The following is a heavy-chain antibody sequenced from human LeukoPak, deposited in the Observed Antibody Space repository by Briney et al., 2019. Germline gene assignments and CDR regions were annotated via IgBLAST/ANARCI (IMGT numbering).Heavy chain of an antibody. D-gene: IGHD3-9*01. CDR1: GNYW. CDR3: AKDLDWYTRGSFDY. Sequence: GGSLRLSCAASGNYWMHWVRQAQGKGLVWVSHINSDGSWTSYADSVKGRFTISKDNAKNTVYLQMNSLRAEDTAVYYCAKDLDWYTRGSFDYWGQGTLVTVSS. CDR2: INSDGSWT. V-gene: IGHV3-74*01. J-gene: IGHJ4*02.